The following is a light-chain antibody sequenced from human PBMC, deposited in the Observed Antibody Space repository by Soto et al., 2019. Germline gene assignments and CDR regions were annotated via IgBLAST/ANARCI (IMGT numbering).Light chain of an antibody. J-gene: IGKJ5*01. V-gene: IGKV3-11*01. CDR3: QQYGSSPIT. Sequence: LKQSPATLSLYQGERATLSCRASLNVNSYLAWYQQKPGQAPRLLIYDASNRAAGIPARFSGSGSGTDFTLTISSLEPEDFAVYYCQQYGSSPITFGQGTRLEIK. CDR2: DAS. CDR1: LNVNSY.